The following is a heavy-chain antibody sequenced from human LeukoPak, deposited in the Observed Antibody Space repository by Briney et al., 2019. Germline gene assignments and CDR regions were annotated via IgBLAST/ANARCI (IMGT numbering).Heavy chain of an antibody. CDR1: GGSFSGYY. Sequence: SETLSLTCAVYGGSFSGYYWSWIRQPPGKGLEWIGEINHSGSTNYNPSLKSLVTISVDTSKNQFSLKLTAVTAADTAVYFCARGGYYGSGNDFRFDPWGQGTLVTVSS. CDR2: INHSGST. V-gene: IGHV4-34*01. J-gene: IGHJ5*02. D-gene: IGHD3-10*01. CDR3: ARGGYYGSGNDFRFDP.